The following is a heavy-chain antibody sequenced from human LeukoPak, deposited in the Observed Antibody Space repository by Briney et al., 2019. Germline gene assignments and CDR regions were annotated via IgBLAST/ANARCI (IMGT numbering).Heavy chain of an antibody. CDR2: IYYSGST. CDR1: GGSISGYY. J-gene: IGHJ5*02. Sequence: TSETLSLTCTVSGGSISGYYWSWIRQPPGKGLEWIGYIYYSGSTNYNPSLKSRVTISVDTSKNQFSLKLSSVTAADTAVYYCARGRFDPWGQGTLVTVSS. V-gene: IGHV4-59*01. CDR3: ARGRFDP.